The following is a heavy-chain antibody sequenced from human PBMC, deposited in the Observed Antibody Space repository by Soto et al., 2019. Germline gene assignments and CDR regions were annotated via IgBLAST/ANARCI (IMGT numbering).Heavy chain of an antibody. D-gene: IGHD3-10*01. CDR1: GGTFSSYA. CDR3: ARAEYYGSGSYLYYYYGMDV. CDR2: IIPIFGTA. J-gene: IGHJ6*02. V-gene: IGHV1-69*01. Sequence: QVQLVQSGAEVKKPGSSVKVSCKASGGTFSSYAISWVRQAPGQGLEWMGGIIPIFGTANYAQKFQGRVTSTADESTSTAYMELSSLRSEDTAVYYCARAEYYGSGSYLYYYYGMDVWGQGTTGTVSS.